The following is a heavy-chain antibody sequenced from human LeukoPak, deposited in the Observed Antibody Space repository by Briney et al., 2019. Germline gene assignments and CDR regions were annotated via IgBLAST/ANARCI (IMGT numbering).Heavy chain of an antibody. D-gene: IGHD3-10*01. V-gene: IGHV3-7*01. CDR3: VKVAKYYYGSETYYFFEH. CDR1: GFIFSSYW. Sequence: GGSLRLSCAASGFIFSSYWMSWVRQLPGKGLEWVANINQDGTEKYYVDSVKGRFTISRDNAKNSLDLQMNSLRVEDTAIYYCVKVAKYYYGSETYYFFEHWGQGTPVTASS. CDR2: INQDGTEK. J-gene: IGHJ4*02.